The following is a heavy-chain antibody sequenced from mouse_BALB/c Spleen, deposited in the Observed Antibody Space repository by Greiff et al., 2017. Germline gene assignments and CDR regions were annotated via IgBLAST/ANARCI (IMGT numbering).Heavy chain of an antibody. CDR3: TRLGPYYFDY. Sequence: EVQLQESGGGLVQPGGSMKLSCVASGFTFSNYWMNWVRQSPEKGLEWVAEIRLKSNNYATHYSESVKGRFTISRDDSKSSVYLQMNNLRAEDTGIYNCTRLGPYYFDYWGQGTTLTVSS. CDR1: GFTFSNYW. V-gene: IGHV6-6*02. CDR2: IRLKSNNYAT. J-gene: IGHJ2*01.